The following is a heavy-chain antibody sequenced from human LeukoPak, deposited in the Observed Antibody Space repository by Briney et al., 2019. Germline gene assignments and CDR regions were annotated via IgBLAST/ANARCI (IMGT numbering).Heavy chain of an antibody. CDR1: GGSISSYY. CDR3: ARVRGYCSSTSCPGHAFDI. J-gene: IGHJ3*02. V-gene: IGHV4-4*07. D-gene: IGHD2-2*01. CDR2: IYTSGST. Sequence: PSETLSLTCAVSGGSISSYYWSWIRQPAGKGLEWIGRIYTSGSTNYNPSLKSRVTMSVDTSKNQFSLKLSSVTAADTAVYYCARVRGYCSSTSCPGHAFDIWGQGTMVTVSS.